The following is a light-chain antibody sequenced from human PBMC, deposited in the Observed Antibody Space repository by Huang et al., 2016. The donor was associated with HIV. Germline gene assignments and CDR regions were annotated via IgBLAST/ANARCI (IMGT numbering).Light chain of an antibody. CDR2: TAS. J-gene: IGKJ4*01. V-gene: IGKV1-5*03. CDR3: QQYNSYSSLT. Sequence: DIQMTQSPSTLSASVGDRVTITCRASQSISSWLAWYQQKPGKAPKLLIYTASSLERGVPSRFSGSGSGTEFTLTISSLQPDDFATYYCQQYNSYSSLTFGGGTKVEIK. CDR1: QSISSW.